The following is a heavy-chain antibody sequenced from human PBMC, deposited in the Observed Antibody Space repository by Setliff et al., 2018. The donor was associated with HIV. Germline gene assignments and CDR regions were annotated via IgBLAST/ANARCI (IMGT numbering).Heavy chain of an antibody. J-gene: IGHJ4*02. CDR2: INPGDSDT. CDR1: GFTFTNYW. D-gene: IGHD3-22*01. Sequence: GASLKISCQVSGFTFTNYWIAWVRQTPGKGLEWMGIINPGDSDTRYRPSFQGQVTIPVDKSINTAYLQWTGLKASDSATYYCAASFNDKSDYYSVFVYWGQGTLVTVSS. V-gene: IGHV5-51*01. CDR3: AASFNDKSDYYSVFVY.